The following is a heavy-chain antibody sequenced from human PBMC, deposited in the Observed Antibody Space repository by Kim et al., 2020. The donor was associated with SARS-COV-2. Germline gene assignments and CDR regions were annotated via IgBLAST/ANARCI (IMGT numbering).Heavy chain of an antibody. CDR3: ARDGSSWSYFDY. Sequence: YYADSVKGRFTISRDNSKNTLYLQMNSLRAEDTAVYYCARDGSSWSYFDYWGQGTLVTVSS. D-gene: IGHD6-13*01. V-gene: IGHV3-30*01. J-gene: IGHJ4*02.